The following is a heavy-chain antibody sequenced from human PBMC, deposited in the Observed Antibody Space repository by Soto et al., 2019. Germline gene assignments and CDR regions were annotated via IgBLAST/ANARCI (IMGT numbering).Heavy chain of an antibody. Sequence: PSETLSLTCAVYGGSFSGYYCSWIRHPPGKGLEWIGEINHSGSTNYNPSLKSRVTISVDTSKNQFSLKLTSVTAADTAVYYCAREGSRSSPWFDPWGQGTLVTVSS. CDR1: GGSFSGYY. D-gene: IGHD6-6*01. CDR2: INHSGST. CDR3: AREGSRSSPWFDP. V-gene: IGHV4-34*01. J-gene: IGHJ5*02.